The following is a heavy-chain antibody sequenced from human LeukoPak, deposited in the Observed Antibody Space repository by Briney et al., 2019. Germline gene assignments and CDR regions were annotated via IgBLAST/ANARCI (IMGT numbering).Heavy chain of an antibody. CDR2: ISGSGGSA. Sequence: PGGSLRLSCAASGFTFSSYAMSWVRQAPGKGLEWVSAISGSGGSAYYADSVKGRFTISRDNSKNTLYLQMNSLRAEDTAVYYCAKTYYDFWSGPPGYFQHWGQGTLVTVSS. CDR3: AKTYYDFWSGPPGYFQH. CDR1: GFTFSSYA. V-gene: IGHV3-23*01. J-gene: IGHJ1*01. D-gene: IGHD3-3*01.